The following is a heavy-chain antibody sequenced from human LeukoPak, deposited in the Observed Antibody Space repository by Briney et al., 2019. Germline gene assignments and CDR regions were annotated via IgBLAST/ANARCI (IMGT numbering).Heavy chain of an antibody. CDR3: ARAFYYGFLSGYYTFDY. V-gene: IGHV1-18*01. Sequence: ASVKVSCKASGYTFTSYGISWVRQAPGQGLEWMGWINAYNGSTNYAQNFQGRVIMTTDPSTNTAYMELRSLRSDDTAMFYCARAFYYGFLSGYYTFDYWGPGTLVTVSS. CDR2: INAYNGST. D-gene: IGHD3-3*01. J-gene: IGHJ4*02. CDR1: GYTFTSYG.